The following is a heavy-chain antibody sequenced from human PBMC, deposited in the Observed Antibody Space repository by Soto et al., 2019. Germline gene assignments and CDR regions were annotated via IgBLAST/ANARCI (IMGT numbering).Heavy chain of an antibody. D-gene: IGHD2-15*01. CDR3: ARGKYCSGGSCYFWGDY. J-gene: IGHJ4*02. Sequence: QVQLVQSGAEVKKPGASVKVSCKASGYTFTGYYMHWVRQAPGQGLEWKGWINPNSGGTNYAQKFQGWVTMTRDTSISTAYMELSRLRSDDTAVYYCARGKYCSGGSCYFWGDYWGQGTLVTVSS. V-gene: IGHV1-2*04. CDR1: GYTFTGYY. CDR2: INPNSGGT.